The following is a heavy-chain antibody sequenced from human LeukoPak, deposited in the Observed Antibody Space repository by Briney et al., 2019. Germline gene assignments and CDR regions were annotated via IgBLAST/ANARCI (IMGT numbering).Heavy chain of an antibody. J-gene: IGHJ4*02. V-gene: IGHV1-8*01. Sequence: ASVKVSCKASGYTFTSYDINWVRQATGQGLEWMGWMNPNSGNTGYAQKFQGRVTMTRNTSISTAYMELRSLRSDDTAVYYCARDRPPDVLRFLEWSPTPFDYWGQGTLVTVSS. D-gene: IGHD3-3*01. CDR3: ARDRPPDVLRFLEWSPTPFDY. CDR2: MNPNSGNT. CDR1: GYTFTSYD.